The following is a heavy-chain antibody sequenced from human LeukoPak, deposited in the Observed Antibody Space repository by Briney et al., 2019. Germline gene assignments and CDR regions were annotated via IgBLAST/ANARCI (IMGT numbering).Heavy chain of an antibody. V-gene: IGHV1-46*03. Sequence: ASVKVSCKTSGYIFTSYYLHWVRQAPGQGLEWLGVVYPSAGTSDPAQRFRARITLSDDTSTSTVYMELRSLKSEDTAIYFCVSAYHGGYFDFWGQGTLVTVSS. J-gene: IGHJ4*02. CDR2: VYPSAGTS. CDR3: VSAYHGGYFDF. CDR1: GYIFTSYY. D-gene: IGHD2-21*01.